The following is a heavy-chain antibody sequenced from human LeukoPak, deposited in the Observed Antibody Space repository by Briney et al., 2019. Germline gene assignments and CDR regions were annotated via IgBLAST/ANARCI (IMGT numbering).Heavy chain of an antibody. J-gene: IGHJ4*02. CDR3: ARGGNYDILTALGY. CDR2: MNPNSGGT. D-gene: IGHD3-9*01. Sequence: ASVKVSCKASGYTFTSYYMHWVRQAPGQGLEWMGWMNPNSGGTNYAQKFQGWVTMTRDTSISTAYMELSRLRSDDTAVYYCARGGNYDILTALGYWGQGTLVTVSS. CDR1: GYTFTSYY. V-gene: IGHV1-2*04.